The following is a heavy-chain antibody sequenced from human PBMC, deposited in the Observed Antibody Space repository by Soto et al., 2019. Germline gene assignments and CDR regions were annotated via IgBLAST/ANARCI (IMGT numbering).Heavy chain of an antibody. CDR3: ARDGTLYDSSAYYYLY. J-gene: IGHJ4*02. D-gene: IGHD3-22*01. CDR1: GGTFSRYT. Sequence: PVKVSCKASGGTFSRYTITWVRQAPGQGLEWMGGITPMFGTPNYAQKFQGRVTITADESTSTAYMELSSLRSEDTAMYYCARDGTLYDSSAYYYLYWGQGTLVTVSS. CDR2: ITPMFGTP. V-gene: IGHV1-69*13.